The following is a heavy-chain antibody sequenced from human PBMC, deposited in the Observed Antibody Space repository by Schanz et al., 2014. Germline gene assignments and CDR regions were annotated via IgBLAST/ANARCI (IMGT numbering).Heavy chain of an antibody. CDR2: ISGSSSTK. CDR3: ARDYESALSSPRHDAFDV. CDR1: GITFSGYS. J-gene: IGHJ3*01. V-gene: IGHV3-48*01. Sequence: EVQLVESGGGLAQPGGSLRLSCAASGITFSGYSMNWVRQAPGKGLEWVSYISGSSSTKYYADSVKGRFTISRDNGKTSLYLQINSLRAEDTAVYFCARDYESALSSPRHDAFDVWGQGTVVTVSS. D-gene: IGHD3-22*01.